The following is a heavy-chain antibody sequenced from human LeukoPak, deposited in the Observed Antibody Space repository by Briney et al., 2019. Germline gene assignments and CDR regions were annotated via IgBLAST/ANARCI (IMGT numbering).Heavy chain of an antibody. V-gene: IGHV7-4-1*02. CDR2: INTNTGNP. CDR1: GYTFTSYA. Sequence: GASVKVSCKASGYTFTSYAMNWVRQAPGQGLEWMGWINTNTGNPTYAQGFTGRFVFSLDTSVSTAYLQISSLKAEDTAVYYCARGEGKWFGELLVGGDFDYWGQGTLVTVSS. J-gene: IGHJ4*02. CDR3: ARGEGKWFGELLVGGDFDY. D-gene: IGHD3-10*01.